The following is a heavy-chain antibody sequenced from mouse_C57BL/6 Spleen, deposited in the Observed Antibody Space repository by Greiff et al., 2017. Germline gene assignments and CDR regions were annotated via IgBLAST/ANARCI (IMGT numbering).Heavy chain of an antibody. D-gene: IGHD2-2*01. V-gene: IGHV1-64*01. CDR1: GYTFTSYW. J-gene: IGHJ2*01. CDR3: ARRYGYDLYYFDY. CDR2: IHPNSGST. Sequence: QVQLQQSGAELVKPGASVKLSCKASGYTFTSYWMHWVKQRPGQGLEWIGMIHPNSGSTNYNEKFKSKATLTVDKSSSTAYMQLSSLTSEDSAVYYCARRYGYDLYYFDYWGQGTTLTVSS.